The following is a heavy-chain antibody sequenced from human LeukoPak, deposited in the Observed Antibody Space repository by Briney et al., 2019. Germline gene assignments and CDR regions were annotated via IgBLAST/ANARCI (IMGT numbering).Heavy chain of an antibody. J-gene: IGHJ3*02. CDR3: ARQGGDSSGWYGGFDAFDI. CDR2: IYYSGST. V-gene: IGHV4-39*01. D-gene: IGHD6-19*01. Sequence: PSETLSLTCTVSGGSISSYYWGWIRQPPGKGLEWIGSIYYSGSTYYNPSLKSRVTISVDTSKNKFSLKLSSVTAADTAVYYCARQGGDSSGWYGGFDAFDIWGQGTMVTVSS. CDR1: GGSISSYY.